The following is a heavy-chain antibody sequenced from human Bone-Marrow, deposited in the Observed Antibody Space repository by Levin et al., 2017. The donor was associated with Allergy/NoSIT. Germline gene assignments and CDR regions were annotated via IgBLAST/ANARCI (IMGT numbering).Heavy chain of an antibody. CDR1: GFTFSSYA. Sequence: GGSLRLSCAASGFTFSSYAMHWVRQAPGKGLEWVALVSYDGSNKYYADSVKGRFTISRDDSKNTLYLQMNSLRAEDTAVYYCAKDRDVVVLLPADDGMDVWGQGTTVTVSS. CDR2: VSYDGSNK. CDR3: AKDRDVVVLLPADDGMDV. V-gene: IGHV3-30*18. D-gene: IGHD2-2*01. J-gene: IGHJ6*02.